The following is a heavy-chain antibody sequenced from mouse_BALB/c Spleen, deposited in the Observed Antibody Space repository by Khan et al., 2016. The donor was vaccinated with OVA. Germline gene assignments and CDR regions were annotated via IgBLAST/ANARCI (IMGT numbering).Heavy chain of an antibody. CDR3: ARFDGGDFAY. CDR2: ISYNGNT. D-gene: IGHD2-3*01. V-gene: IGHV3-2*02. CDR1: GYSITSDYA. J-gene: IGHJ2*02. Sequence: EVQLQESGPGLVKPSQSLSLTCTVTGYSITSDYAWYWIRQFPGNKLEWMGFISYNGNTKSNPTLKSRSTITRDTSKNQSFLQLNSETTEDTATYYSARFDGGDFAYWGQGTSLTVSS.